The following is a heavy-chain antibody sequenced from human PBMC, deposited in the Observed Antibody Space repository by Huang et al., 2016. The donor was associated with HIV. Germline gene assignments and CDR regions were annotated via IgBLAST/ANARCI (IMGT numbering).Heavy chain of an antibody. V-gene: IGHV1-2*02. J-gene: IGHJ5*02. CDR1: GYIFPDYY. CDR2: VNPKSGAT. D-gene: IGHD3-10*01. Sequence: QVQLVQSGAEVKKPGASVKVSCRTSGYIFPDYYIHWVRQAPGQGLEWMGWVNPKSGATNQAQRVQGRLHMTTDTSTSAVYMELANLRSDDTAVYYCARAVVRGLIIRFDPWGQGTLVTVSS. CDR3: ARAVVRGLIIRFDP.